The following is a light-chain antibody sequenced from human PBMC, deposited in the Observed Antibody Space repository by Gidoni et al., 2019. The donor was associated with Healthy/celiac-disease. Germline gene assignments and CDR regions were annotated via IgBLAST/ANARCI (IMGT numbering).Light chain of an antibody. Sequence: FMLTRPHPVSQSPRQTVTISCTRSSNSIASNYVQWYQQLPGTAPTTVIYENNQRPSGVPDRFSGSIDSSSNSAALTVSGLKTEDEADYYCHSYDISNQVFGGGTKLTVL. V-gene: IGLV6-57*04. CDR3: HSYDISNQV. CDR2: ENN. J-gene: IGLJ3*02. CDR1: SNSIASNY.